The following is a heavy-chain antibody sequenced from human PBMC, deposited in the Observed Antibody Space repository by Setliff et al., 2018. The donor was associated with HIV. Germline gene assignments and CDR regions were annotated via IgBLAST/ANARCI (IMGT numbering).Heavy chain of an antibody. D-gene: IGHD3-9*01. J-gene: IGHJ4*02. Sequence: SETLSLTCAVYGGSFSGYYWSWIRQPPGKGLEWIGSIHTTGSPKNNPSLQSRVSISIDMAKSLFSLELSSVTAADTAVYYCARLLEGPDYSSDFRYFDWFPDVWGQGTLVTVSS. CDR2: IHTTGSP. CDR1: GGSFSGYY. CDR3: ARLLEGPDYSSDFRYFDWFPDV. V-gene: IGHV4-4*08.